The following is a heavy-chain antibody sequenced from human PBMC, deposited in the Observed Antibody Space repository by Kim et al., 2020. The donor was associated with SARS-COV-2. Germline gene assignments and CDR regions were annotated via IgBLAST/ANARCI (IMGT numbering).Heavy chain of an antibody. D-gene: IGHD4-4*01. CDR2: KT. CDR3: ARDMDPTVYDH. V-gene: IGHV1-3*01. J-gene: IGHJ4*02. Sequence: KTQNSPKSQGRVTITRDTPANTAYMELRRLTTKDTAVYYCARDMDPTVYDHWGQGTLVTVSS.